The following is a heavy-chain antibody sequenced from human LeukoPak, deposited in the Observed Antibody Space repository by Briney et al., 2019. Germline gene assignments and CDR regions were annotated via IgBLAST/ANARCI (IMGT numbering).Heavy chain of an antibody. CDR3: AQIGVYGAYVGADY. D-gene: IGHD4-17*01. J-gene: IGHJ4*02. Sequence: SETLSLTCAVHGDSFSGYYWTWIRQPPGKGRECIGEINHSGSAKYNPSLKSRVTISVDTSKNQFSLKLNSVTAADTAVYYCAQIGVYGAYVGADYWGQGTLVTVSS. CDR1: GDSFSGYY. CDR2: INHSGSA. V-gene: IGHV4-34*01.